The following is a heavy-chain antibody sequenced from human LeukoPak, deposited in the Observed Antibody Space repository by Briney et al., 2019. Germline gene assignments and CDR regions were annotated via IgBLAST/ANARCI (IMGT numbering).Heavy chain of an antibody. CDR1: GGSISSYY. CDR2: IYYSGST. V-gene: IGHV4-59*01. CDR3: ARSYYDILTGYDTNFDY. D-gene: IGHD3-9*01. J-gene: IGHJ4*02. Sequence: SETLSLTCTVSGGSISSYYWSWIRQPPGKGLEWIGYIYYSGSTNYNPSLKSRVTISVDTSKNQFSLKLSSVTAADTAVYYCARSYYDILTGYDTNFDYRGQGTLVTVSS.